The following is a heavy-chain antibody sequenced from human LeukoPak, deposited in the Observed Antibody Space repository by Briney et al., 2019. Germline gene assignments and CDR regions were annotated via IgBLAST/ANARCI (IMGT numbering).Heavy chain of an antibody. Sequence: PGGSLRLSCAAAGFPFNSYWMTWVRQAPGKGLEWVANIRQDGNTKHYLDSVKGRFIISRDNAMNSLYLQMNSLRAEDTAIYYCARSVPYGTTWYGRSDFWGQGTQVTVSS. J-gene: IGHJ4*02. CDR2: IRQDGNTK. CDR1: GFPFNSYW. CDR3: ARSVPYGTTWYGRSDF. V-gene: IGHV3-7*03. D-gene: IGHD6-13*01.